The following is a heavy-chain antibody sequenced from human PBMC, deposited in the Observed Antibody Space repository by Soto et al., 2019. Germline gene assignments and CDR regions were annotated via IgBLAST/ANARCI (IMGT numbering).Heavy chain of an antibody. D-gene: IGHD1-1*01. Sequence: PGGSLRLSCSASGFTFSSYSMNWVRQAPGKGLEWVSSISSSSSYIYYADSVKGRFTISRDNAKNSLYLQMNSLRAEDTAVYYCARDRLGGKRKMGYYYYRMDVWGQGTTVTVSS. V-gene: IGHV3-21*01. CDR3: ARDRLGGKRKMGYYYYRMDV. CDR1: GFTFSSYS. J-gene: IGHJ6*02. CDR2: ISSSSSYI.